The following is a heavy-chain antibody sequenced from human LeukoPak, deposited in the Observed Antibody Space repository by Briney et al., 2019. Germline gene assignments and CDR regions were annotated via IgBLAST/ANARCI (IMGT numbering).Heavy chain of an antibody. CDR3: ARHDGGYGPFDY. D-gene: IGHD5-12*01. CDR2: IYSCGTT. Sequence: GGSLRLSCAVSGFAVSSNYMNWVRQAPGTGLEWVSIIYSCGTTYYADSVKGRLTISRDNSKNTLYVQMNSLRVEDTAVYYCARHDGGYGPFDYWGQGTPVTVSS. CDR1: GFAVSSNY. V-gene: IGHV3-53*01. J-gene: IGHJ4*02.